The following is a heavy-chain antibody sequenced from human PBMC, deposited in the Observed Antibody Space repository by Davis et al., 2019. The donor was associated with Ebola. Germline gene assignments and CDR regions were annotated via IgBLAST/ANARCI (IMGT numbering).Heavy chain of an antibody. J-gene: IGHJ6*02. CDR2: ISAYNGNT. V-gene: IGHV1-18*01. Sequence: SVPVPCKASVYTFTSYGISWVRQAPGQGLEWMGWISAYNGNTNYAQNLQGRVTMTTDTSTSTAYMELRSLRSDDTAVYYCARGAATVTTRLMDVWGQGTTVTVSS. CDR1: VYTFTSYG. CDR3: ARGAATVTTRLMDV. D-gene: IGHD4-17*01.